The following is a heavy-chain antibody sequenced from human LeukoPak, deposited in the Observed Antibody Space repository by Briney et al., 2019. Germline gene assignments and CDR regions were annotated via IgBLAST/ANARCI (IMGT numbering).Heavy chain of an antibody. CDR2: MWHDGSNK. D-gene: IGHD2-21*02. CDR3: ARAKGDLIDY. Sequence: GGSLRLSCAASGFTFSSYGMHSVRQAPGKGLERVAVMWHDGSNKHYADSVKGRCTMSRDKSKNTLYLEMNSLRGEDTAVYYCARAKGDLIDYWGQGTMVIVSS. J-gene: IGHJ4*02. CDR1: GFTFSSYG. V-gene: IGHV3-33*08.